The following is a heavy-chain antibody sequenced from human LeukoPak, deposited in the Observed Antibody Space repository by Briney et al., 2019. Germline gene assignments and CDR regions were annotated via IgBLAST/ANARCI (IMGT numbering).Heavy chain of an antibody. D-gene: IGHD3-3*01. CDR2: INPSGGGT. V-gene: IGHV1-46*01. Sequence: ASVKVSCKASGYTFTSYYMHWVRQAPGQGLEWMGIINPSGGGTSYAQKFQGRVTMTRDTSTSTVYMELSSLRSEDTAVYYCASEGLATWDFWSGVGFDYWGQGTLVTVSS. CDR1: GYTFTSYY. J-gene: IGHJ4*02. CDR3: ASEGLATWDFWSGVGFDY.